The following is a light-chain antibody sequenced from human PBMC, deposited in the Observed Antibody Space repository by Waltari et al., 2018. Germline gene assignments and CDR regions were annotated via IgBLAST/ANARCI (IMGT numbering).Light chain of an antibody. J-gene: IGKJ1*01. CDR1: LSVSRA. Sequence: VLTQSPATLSLSLGERATVSCTASLSVSRALAWYQQKPGQAPRLLIYGASTRAPGIPDRFSGSGSGTDFSLTISRLEPDDFAVYFCQHYLRLPVTFGQGTTVEI. CDR3: QHYLRLPVT. CDR2: GAS. V-gene: IGKV3-20*01.